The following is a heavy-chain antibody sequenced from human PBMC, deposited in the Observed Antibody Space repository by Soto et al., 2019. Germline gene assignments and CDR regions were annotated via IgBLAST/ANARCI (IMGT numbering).Heavy chain of an antibody. V-gene: IGHV4-39*01. D-gene: IGHD2-2*01. CDR1: GGSISSSSYY. CDR2: IYYSGST. J-gene: IGHJ4*02. Sequence: PSETLSLTCTVSGGSISSSSYYWGWIRQPPGKGLEWIGSIYYSGSTYYNPSLKSRVTISVDTSKNQFSLKLSSVTAADTAVYYCARHLNLLGYCSSTSCSPSFYFDYWGQGTLVTVSS. CDR3: ARHLNLLGYCSSTSCSPSFYFDY.